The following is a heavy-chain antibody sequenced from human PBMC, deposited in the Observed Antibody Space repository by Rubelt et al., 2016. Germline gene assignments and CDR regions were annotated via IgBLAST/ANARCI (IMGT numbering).Heavy chain of an antibody. D-gene: IGHD2/OR15-2a*01. V-gene: IGHV3-9*01. J-gene: IGHJ4*02. Sequence: EVQLVESGGGLVQPGRSLRLSCAASGFTFDDYAMHWVRQAPGKGLEWVSGISWNSGSIGYADSVKGRFTISRDNAKNSLYLQMNSLRAEDTALYYCAKQVGVLLECYVDYWGQGTLVTVSS. CDR2: ISWNSGSI. CDR3: AKQVGVLLECYVDY. CDR1: GFTFDDYA.